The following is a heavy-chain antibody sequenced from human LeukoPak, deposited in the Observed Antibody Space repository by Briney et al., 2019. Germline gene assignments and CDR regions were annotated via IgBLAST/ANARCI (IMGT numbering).Heavy chain of an antibody. J-gene: IGHJ4*02. CDR1: GFTFRTYA. D-gene: IGHD3-22*01. Sequence: GGSLRLSCVASGFTFRTYAMTWVRQAPGKGLEWVSTITETGGNTNYVDSVKGRFTISRDNSKNTLYLQMNSLRAEDTAVYYCAKSGSSGYYSYLNYWGQGSLVTVSS. CDR2: ITETGGNT. V-gene: IGHV3-23*01. CDR3: AKSGSSGYYSYLNY.